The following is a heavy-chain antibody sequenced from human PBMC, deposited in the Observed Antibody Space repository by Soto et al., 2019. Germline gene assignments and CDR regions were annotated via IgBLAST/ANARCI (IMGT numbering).Heavy chain of an antibody. Sequence: GGSLRLSCASSGFTFISYGMHWVRQAPGKGLEWVAVIWYDGSNKYYADSVKGRFTISRDNSKNTLYLQMNSLRAEDTAVYYCARSRAGAYGMDVWGQGTTVTVSS. CDR3: ARSRAGAYGMDV. J-gene: IGHJ6*02. V-gene: IGHV3-33*01. CDR2: IWYDGSNK. CDR1: GFTFISYG.